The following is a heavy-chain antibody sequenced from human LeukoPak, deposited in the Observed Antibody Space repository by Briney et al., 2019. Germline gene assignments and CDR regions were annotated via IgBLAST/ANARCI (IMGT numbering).Heavy chain of an antibody. Sequence: GASVKVSCKASGYTFTSYGISWVRQAPGQGLEWMGGIIPIFGTANYAQKFQGRVTITTDESTSTAYMELSSLRSEDTAVYYCARVSPYSSGWYGCYFDYWGQGTLVTVSS. V-gene: IGHV1-69*05. CDR2: IIPIFGTA. D-gene: IGHD6-19*01. CDR1: GYTFTSYG. CDR3: ARVSPYSSGWYGCYFDY. J-gene: IGHJ4*02.